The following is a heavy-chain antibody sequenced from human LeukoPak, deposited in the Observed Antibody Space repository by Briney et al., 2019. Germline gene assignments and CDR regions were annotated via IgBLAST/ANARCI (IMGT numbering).Heavy chain of an antibody. D-gene: IGHD3-10*01. CDR1: GFTFSSYA. Sequence: PGGSLRLSCAASGFTFSSYAMSWVRHAPGKGLEWVSAISGSGGSTYYADSVKGRFTISRDNSKNTLYLQMNSLRAEDTAVYYCAKDAMVRGVIDYFDYWGQGTLVTVSS. CDR3: AKDAMVRGVIDYFDY. V-gene: IGHV3-23*01. CDR2: ISGSGGST. J-gene: IGHJ4*02.